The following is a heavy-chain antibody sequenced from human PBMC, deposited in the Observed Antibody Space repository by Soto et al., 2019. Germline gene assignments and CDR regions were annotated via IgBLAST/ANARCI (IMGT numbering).Heavy chain of an antibody. V-gene: IGHV1-3*01. J-gene: IGHJ6*02. CDR2: INAGNGNT. Sequence: ASVKVSCKASGDTFTSYAMHWVRQAPGQRLEWMGWINAGNGNTKYSQKFQGRVTITRDTAASTAYMELSSLRSEDTAVYYCARSGSYYYYYGKDVWGQGTTDNVSS. CDR1: GDTFTSYA. D-gene: IGHD1-26*01. CDR3: ARSGSYYYYYGKDV.